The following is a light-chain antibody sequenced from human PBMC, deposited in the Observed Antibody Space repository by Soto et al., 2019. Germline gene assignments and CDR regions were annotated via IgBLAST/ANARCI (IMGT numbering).Light chain of an antibody. CDR1: QGISSY. CDR2: LAP. CDR3: HQLNAYPRT. Sequence: DIQLTQSPSFLSASVGDRVTITCRASQGISSYLAWYQQTPGKAPKLLIYLAPTLQTGVPSRFSGSGSGTEFTLTISSLQPEDFATYYCHQLNAYPRTFGQGTKVEIK. V-gene: IGKV1-9*01. J-gene: IGKJ1*01.